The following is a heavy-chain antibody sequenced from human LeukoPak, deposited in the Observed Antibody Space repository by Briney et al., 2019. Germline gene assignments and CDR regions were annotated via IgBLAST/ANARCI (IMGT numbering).Heavy chain of an antibody. J-gene: IGHJ4*02. CDR1: GFIFSSYG. Sequence: GRSLRLSCAASGFIFSSYGMHWVRQAPGKGLEWVSAISGSGGSTYYADSVKGRFTISRDNSKNTLYLQMNSLRAEDTAVYYCAKDRDSDYWGQGTLVTVSS. CDR2: ISGSGGST. CDR3: AKDRDSDY. D-gene: IGHD3-22*01. V-gene: IGHV3-23*01.